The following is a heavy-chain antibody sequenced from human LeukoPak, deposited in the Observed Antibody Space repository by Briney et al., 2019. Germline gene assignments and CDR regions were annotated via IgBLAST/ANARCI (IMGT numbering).Heavy chain of an antibody. J-gene: IGHJ5*02. D-gene: IGHD2-21*01. CDR1: VYTLTRYY. CDR3: ARSQGEDTLWFDP. Sequence: ASVKVSCKASVYTLTRYYMHEVRQAPGQGLEWMGIINTSGGSTTYAQKFQGRVSMTRGTSTSTVYLEVSSLRSEDPAVYYCARSQGEDTLWFDPWGQGTLVTVSS. V-gene: IGHV1-46*01. CDR2: INTSGGST.